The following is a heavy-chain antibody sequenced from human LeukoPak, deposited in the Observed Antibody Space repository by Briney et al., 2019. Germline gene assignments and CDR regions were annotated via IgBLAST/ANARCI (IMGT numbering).Heavy chain of an antibody. CDR2: INPKSGGT. CDR3: ARVIGFGELSLGH. D-gene: IGHD3-10*01. CDR1: GYTFTGYY. V-gene: IGHV1-2*02. J-gene: IGHJ4*02. Sequence: ASVKVSCKASGYTFTGYYIHWVRQAPGQGLEWMGWINPKSGGTNYAQKFQGRVTMTRDTSISTAYMELSRLRSDDTAVYFCARVIGFGELSLGHWGQGTLVTLSS.